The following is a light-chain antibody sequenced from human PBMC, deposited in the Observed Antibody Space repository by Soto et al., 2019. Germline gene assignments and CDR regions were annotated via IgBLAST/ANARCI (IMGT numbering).Light chain of an antibody. J-gene: IGLJ3*02. CDR1: NIGSKI. Sequence: SYELTQPLSVSVALGRTARITCGGNNIGSKIVHWSQQKPGQAPVLVIYRDTNRPSGIPERFSGSNSGNTATLTISRAQAGDEADYYCQVWDSNTVFGGGTKLTVL. V-gene: IGLV3-9*01. CDR3: QVWDSNTV. CDR2: RDT.